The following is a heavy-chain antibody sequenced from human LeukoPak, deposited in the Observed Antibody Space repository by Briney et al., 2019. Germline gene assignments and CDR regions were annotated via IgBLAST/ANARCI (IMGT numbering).Heavy chain of an antibody. CDR2: INYSGTT. J-gene: IGHJ4*02. V-gene: IGHV4-59*12. Sequence: SETLSLTCTVSGGSISSYYWSWIRQPPGKGLEWIGYINYSGTTNFNPSLKSRVTISVDTSKNQFSLKLSSVTAADTAVYYCARGPPPLYYYDSSGYWTFDYWGQGTLVTVSS. CDR3: ARGPPPLYYYDSSGYWTFDY. CDR1: GGSISSYY. D-gene: IGHD3-22*01.